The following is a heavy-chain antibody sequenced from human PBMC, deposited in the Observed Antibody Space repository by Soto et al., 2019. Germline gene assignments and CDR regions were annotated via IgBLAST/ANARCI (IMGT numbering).Heavy chain of an antibody. Sequence: PGESRKISRKGSGYSFTSYLISWVRQMPGKGLEWIGRIDPSDSYTNYSPSFQGHVTISADKSISTAYGQWSSLKASDTAMYYCARHSLMVRGVTYYYYYGKDVWGQGTTVTVSS. CDR1: GYSFTSYL. CDR2: IDPSDSYT. V-gene: IGHV5-10-1*01. D-gene: IGHD3-10*01. CDR3: ARHSLMVRGVTYYYYYGKDV. J-gene: IGHJ6*02.